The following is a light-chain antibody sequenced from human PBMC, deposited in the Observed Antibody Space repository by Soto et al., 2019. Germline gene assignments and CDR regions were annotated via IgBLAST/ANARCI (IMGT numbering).Light chain of an antibody. CDR1: TGPVTSGHW. J-gene: IGLJ2*01. V-gene: IGLV7-46*01. CDR2: DTN. Sequence: QAVVTQESSLTVSPGGTVTVTCGSSTGPVTSGHWPDWFQQRPGQAPRTLLYDTNNKHSWTPARFSGSLLGGKAALTLSGAQPEDEADYYCSLSHIDVVVFGGGTKLTVL. CDR3: SLSHIDVVV.